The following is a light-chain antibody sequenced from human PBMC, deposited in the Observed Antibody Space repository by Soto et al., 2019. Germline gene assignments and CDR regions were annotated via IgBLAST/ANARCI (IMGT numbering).Light chain of an antibody. CDR2: GAS. CDR1: QSVSSN. Sequence: EIVMTQSPATLSVSPGERATLYYKKKQSVSSNLAWYQQKPGQDPSLLIYGASTRATGIPARFSGSGSGTEFTLTISSLQSEDFAVYYCQQYNNLPQTFGQGTKV. CDR3: QQYNNLPQT. J-gene: IGKJ1*01. V-gene: IGKV3-15*01.